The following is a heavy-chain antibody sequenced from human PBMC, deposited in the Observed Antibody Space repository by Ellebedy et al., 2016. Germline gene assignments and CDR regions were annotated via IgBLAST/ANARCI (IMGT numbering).Heavy chain of an antibody. J-gene: IGHJ3*02. D-gene: IGHD5-18*01. CDR3: ARGYNSALDI. Sequence: GESLKISCAVSGFTFSSYWMSWVRQAPGKGLEWVANIKQDGNEKYYVDSVKGRFTMSRDNAKNSLYLQMSSLRAEDTAVYYCARGYNSALDIWGQGTMVSVSS. CDR2: IKQDGNEK. CDR1: GFTFSSYW. V-gene: IGHV3-7*03.